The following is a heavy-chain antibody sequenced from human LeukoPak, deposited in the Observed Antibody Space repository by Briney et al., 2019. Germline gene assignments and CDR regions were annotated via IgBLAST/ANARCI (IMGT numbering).Heavy chain of an antibody. CDR2: INPNSGGT. V-gene: IGHV1-2*06. J-gene: IGHJ3*02. Sequence: ASVKVSRKASGYTFTGYYMHWVRQAPGQGLEWMGRINPNSGGTNYAQKFQGRVTMTRDTSISTAYMELSRLKSDDTAVYYCARYYDSSGYLIDDAFDIWGQGTMVTVSS. D-gene: IGHD3-22*01. CDR3: ARYYDSSGYLIDDAFDI. CDR1: GYTFTGYY.